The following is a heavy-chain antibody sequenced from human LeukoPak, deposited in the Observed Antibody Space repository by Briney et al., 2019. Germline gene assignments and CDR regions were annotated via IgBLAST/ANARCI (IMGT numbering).Heavy chain of an antibody. Sequence: SVKVSCKASGGTFSSYTISWVRQAPGQGLEWMGRIIPILGIANYAQKFQGRVTITADKSTSTAYMELSSLRSEDTALYYCSSWDHYSNYEAMDVCGKKTTGTVSS. CDR3: SSWDHYSNYEAMDV. V-gene: IGHV1-69*02. CDR1: GGTFSSYT. CDR2: IIPILGIA. J-gene: IGHJ6*04. D-gene: IGHD4-11*01.